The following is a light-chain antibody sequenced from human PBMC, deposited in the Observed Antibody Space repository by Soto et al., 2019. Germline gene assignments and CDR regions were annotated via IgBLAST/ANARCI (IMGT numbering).Light chain of an antibody. V-gene: IGLV2-8*01. Sequence: QSVLTQPPSASGSPGQSVTISCTGTNSDVGGYNYVSWYQQHPGKAPKLIIYEVNKRPSGVPDRFSGSKSGNTASLTVSGLQAEDEADYYCSSYAGSSNVFGTGTKLTVL. J-gene: IGLJ1*01. CDR1: NSDVGGYNY. CDR2: EVN. CDR3: SSYAGSSNV.